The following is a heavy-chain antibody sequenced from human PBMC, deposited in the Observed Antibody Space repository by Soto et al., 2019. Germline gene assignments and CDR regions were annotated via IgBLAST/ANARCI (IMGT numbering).Heavy chain of an antibody. D-gene: IGHD1-26*01. CDR1: GYSFTTYW. J-gene: IGHJ6*02. V-gene: IGHV5-10-1*01. CDR3: ARLEKWYYNYYGFDV. Sequence: HGESLKISCQGSGYSFTTYWISWVRQMPGKGLEWMGKIDPGDSSTNYSPSFRGHITISVDRSINTAHLQFSSLKAADTAVYYCARLEKWYYNYYGFDVWGQGTMVTVYS. CDR2: IDPGDSST.